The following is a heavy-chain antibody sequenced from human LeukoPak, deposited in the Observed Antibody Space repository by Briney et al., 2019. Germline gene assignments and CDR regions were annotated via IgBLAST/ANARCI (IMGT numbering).Heavy chain of an antibody. CDR2: INSKTDGGTT. Sequence: GGSLRLSCAASGFTFSNAWMSWVRQAPGKGLEWVGRINSKTDGGTTDYAAPVKGRFTFSRDDSKNTLYLQMNSLRAEDTAVYYCARDLEERAARCFDYWGQGTLVTVSS. D-gene: IGHD6-6*01. J-gene: IGHJ4*02. CDR1: GFTFSNAW. V-gene: IGHV3-15*01. CDR3: ARDLEERAARCFDY.